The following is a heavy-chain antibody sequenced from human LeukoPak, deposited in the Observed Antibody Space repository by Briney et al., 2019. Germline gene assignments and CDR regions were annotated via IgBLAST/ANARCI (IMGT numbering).Heavy chain of an antibody. CDR3: ARGKYLDYIAFDY. CDR2: IYSGGST. CDR1: GFALSSTY. Sequence: PGGSLRLSYSAAGFALSSTYRSWDRQAPGKGLEWVSIIYSGGSTYYADSVKGRFTISRDNSKNTLYLQMNSLRAEDTADYYCARGKYLDYIAFDYWGQGTLVTVSS. D-gene: IGHD4-11*01. J-gene: IGHJ4*02. V-gene: IGHV3-53*01.